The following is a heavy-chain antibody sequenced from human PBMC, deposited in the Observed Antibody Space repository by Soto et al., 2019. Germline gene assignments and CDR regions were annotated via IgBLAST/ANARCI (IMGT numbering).Heavy chain of an antibody. CDR1: GYTFSNYD. J-gene: IGHJ4*02. D-gene: IGHD3-9*01. CDR2: VNPNNGDT. CDR3: WKVSSKGSAIYFDY. V-gene: IGHV1-8*01. Sequence: QVQLVQSGAELKKPGASVKVSCKASGYTFSNYDMNWVRQATGQGPEWIGWVNPNNGDTGSAQKFQGPVTLTTDITTTTASMALTRLPSEDTAIYYFWKVSSKGSAIYFDYWGQGTLITVSS.